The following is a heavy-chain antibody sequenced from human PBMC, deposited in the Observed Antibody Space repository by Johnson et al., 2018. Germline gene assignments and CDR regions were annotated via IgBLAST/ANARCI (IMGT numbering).Heavy chain of an antibody. CDR3: ARTRVTIGYYYYYMDV. Sequence: QVQLVQSGPGLVKXSETLSLTCSLSGGSISTYYWTWIRQPPGKGLEWIGYIHYSGTTKFNPSLKSRVTLSVDTSKKQFSLELSSVTAADTAVYYCARTRVTIGYYYYYMDVWGKGTTVTVSS. D-gene: IGHD3-10*01. V-gene: IGHV4-59*01. CDR2: IHYSGTT. CDR1: GGSISTYY. J-gene: IGHJ6*03.